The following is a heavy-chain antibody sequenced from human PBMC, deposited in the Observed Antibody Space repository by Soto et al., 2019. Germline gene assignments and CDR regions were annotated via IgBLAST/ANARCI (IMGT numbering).Heavy chain of an antibody. V-gene: IGHV4-30-4*01. J-gene: IGHJ6*02. CDR3: ARFEYYYYSGMDV. CDR2: IYYSGNT. Sequence: QVQLQESGPGLVKSSQTLSVTCTVSGGSISSGDYHWSWIRQPPGKGLEWIGYIYYSGNTYSNPSLQSRVTISVDTSKHQFSLKLSSVTAADTAVYYCARFEYYYYSGMDVWGQGTTVTVSS. CDR1: GGSISSGDYH.